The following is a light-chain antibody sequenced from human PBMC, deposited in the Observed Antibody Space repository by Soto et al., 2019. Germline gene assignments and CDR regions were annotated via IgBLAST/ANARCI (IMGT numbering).Light chain of an antibody. V-gene: IGKV3-11*01. CDR2: DAS. Sequence: EIVLAQSPATLSLPPGEIATVSCSASQSLSIYLAWYQQKPGQAPRLLIYDASNRATGIPARFSGSGSGTDFTLTISSLEPEDFAVYYCQQRNNWPPGITSGRGTRLEIK. J-gene: IGKJ5*01. CDR3: QQRNNWPPGIT. CDR1: QSLSIY.